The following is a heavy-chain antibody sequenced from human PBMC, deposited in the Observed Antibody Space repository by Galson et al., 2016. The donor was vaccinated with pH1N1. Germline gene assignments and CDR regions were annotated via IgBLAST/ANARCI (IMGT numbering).Heavy chain of an antibody. CDR1: GVSISGYY. V-gene: IGHV4-59*01. CDR3: ARSGSRYGSDAFDM. J-gene: IGHJ3*02. Sequence: SVTLSLTCSVSGVSISGYYWGWIRQSPGKGLDYVGYIYYNGHTNYSPSLKSRVTMSLDMSKNQFSLKLTSVTAADTAVYFCARSGSRYGSDAFDMWGQGTTVTVSS. CDR2: IYYNGHT. D-gene: IGHD5-18*01.